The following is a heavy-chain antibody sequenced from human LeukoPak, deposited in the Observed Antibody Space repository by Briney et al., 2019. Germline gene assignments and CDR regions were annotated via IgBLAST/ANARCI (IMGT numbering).Heavy chain of an antibody. J-gene: IGHJ4*02. CDR1: GGSIRSSNYF. D-gene: IGHD3-9*01. CDR3: ARGLSRGIFLGY. V-gene: IGHV4-39*07. Sequence: SETLSLTCSVSGGSIRSSNYFWAWIRQPPGKGLEWIGVISYTGSAYYNPFLKSRVTISVDTSKNQFSLKLSSVTAADTAVYYCARGLSRGIFLGYWGQGTLVTVSS. CDR2: ISYTGSA.